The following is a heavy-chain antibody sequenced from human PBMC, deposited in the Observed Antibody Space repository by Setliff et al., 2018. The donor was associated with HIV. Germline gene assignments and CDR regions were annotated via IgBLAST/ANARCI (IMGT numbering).Heavy chain of an antibody. J-gene: IGHJ5*02. CDR1: GYSISSGFY. D-gene: IGHD3-10*01. CDR2: IHHSGTT. CDR3: ATYADRESNRFDP. Sequence: SETLSLTCAVSGYSISSGFYCDWIRQPPGKGLEWIGTIHHSGTTYYNPSLKSRFTISVDTSKNQFSLKLSSVTAADTAVYYCATYADRESNRFDPWGQGILVTVSS. V-gene: IGHV4-38-2*01.